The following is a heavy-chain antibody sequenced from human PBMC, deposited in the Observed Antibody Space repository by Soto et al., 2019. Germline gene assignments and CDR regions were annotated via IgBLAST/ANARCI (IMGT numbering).Heavy chain of an antibody. V-gene: IGHV4-31*03. CDR2: IYYSGST. J-gene: IGHJ5*02. Sequence: QVQLQESGPGLVKPSQTLSLTCTVSGGSISSGGYYWSRIRQHPGKGLERIGYIYYSGSTYYNPSLKSRVTISVDTSKHQSSLTLSSVTAADTAVYYCARGVYGENWFDPWGQGTLVPVSS. D-gene: IGHD3-10*01. CDR1: GGSISSGGYY. CDR3: ARGVYGENWFDP.